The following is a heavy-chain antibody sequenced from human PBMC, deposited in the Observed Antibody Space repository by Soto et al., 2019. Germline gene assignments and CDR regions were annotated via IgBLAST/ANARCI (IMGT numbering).Heavy chain of an antibody. D-gene: IGHD2-15*01. V-gene: IGHV4-39*01. Sequence: SETLSLTCTVSGGSISSSSYYWGWIRQPPGKGLEWFGSIYYSGSTYYNPSLKSRVTISVDTSKNQFSLTLSSVTAADMAVYYCASLPSDIVVVVAAIRGNYMDVWGKGTTVTVSS. CDR1: GGSISSSSYY. CDR3: ASLPSDIVVVVAAIRGNYMDV. J-gene: IGHJ6*03. CDR2: IYYSGST.